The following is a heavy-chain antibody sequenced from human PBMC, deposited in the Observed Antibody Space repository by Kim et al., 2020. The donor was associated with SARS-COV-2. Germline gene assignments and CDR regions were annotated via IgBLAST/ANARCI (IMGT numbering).Heavy chain of an antibody. V-gene: IGHV1-3*01. J-gene: IGHJ4*02. D-gene: IGHD1-26*01. Sequence: YSQKFQGRVTITRDASASTAYMELSSLRSEDTAVYYCARVAEGRELPDYWGQGTLVTVSS. CDR3: ARVAEGRELPDY.